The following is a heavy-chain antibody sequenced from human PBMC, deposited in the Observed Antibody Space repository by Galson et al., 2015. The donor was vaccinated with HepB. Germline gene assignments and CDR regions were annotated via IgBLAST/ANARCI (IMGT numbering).Heavy chain of an antibody. CDR3: AKDGAAAGFDY. V-gene: IGHV3-30*18. J-gene: IGHJ4*02. CDR2: ISYDGSNK. D-gene: IGHD6-13*01. CDR1: GFTFSSYG. Sequence: SLRLSCAASGFTFSSYGMHWVRQAPGKGLEWVAVISYDGSNKYYADSVKGRFTISRDNSKNTLYLQMNSLRAEDTAVYYCAKDGAAAGFDYWGQGTLVTVSS.